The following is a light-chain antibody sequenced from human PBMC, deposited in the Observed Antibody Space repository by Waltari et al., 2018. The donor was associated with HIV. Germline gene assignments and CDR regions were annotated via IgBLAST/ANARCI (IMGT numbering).Light chain of an antibody. J-gene: IGLJ6*01. CDR2: RND. CDR1: SSNVGKNY. V-gene: IGLV1-47*01. CDR3: ASWDDALSSWL. Sequence: QSGLSQPPSTSRPPGQRVGIACSGRSSNVGKNYVSWFQQVSGAAPRLLIYRNDRRPSGVPDRFTAAKSGTSASLVISGLRSDDEAEYFCASWDDALSSWLFGGGTRLTVL.